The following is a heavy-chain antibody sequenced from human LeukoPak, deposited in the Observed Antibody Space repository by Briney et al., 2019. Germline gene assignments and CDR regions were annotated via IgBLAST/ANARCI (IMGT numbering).Heavy chain of an antibody. V-gene: IGHV4-39*01. CDR2: IYYSGST. CDR3: ARSPHYYYMDV. Sequence: SETLSLTCTVSGGSISSSSYYWGWIRQPPGKGLEWIGSIYYSGSTYYNPSLKRRVTISVDTSKNQFSLKLSSVTAADTAVYYCARSPHYYYMDVWGKGTTVTVSS. CDR1: GGSISSSSYY. J-gene: IGHJ6*03.